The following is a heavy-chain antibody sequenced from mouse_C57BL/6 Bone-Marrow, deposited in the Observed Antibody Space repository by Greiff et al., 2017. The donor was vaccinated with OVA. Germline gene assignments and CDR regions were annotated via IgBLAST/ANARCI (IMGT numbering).Heavy chain of an antibody. Sequence: QVQLKESGAELVKPGASVKISCKASGYAFSSYWMNWVKQRPGKGLEWIGQFYPGDGDTNYNGKFMGKATLTADKSSRTAYMQLSSLTSEDSAVYFCARLPNYDGSSNNYWGQGTTLTVSS. V-gene: IGHV1-80*01. CDR2: FYPGDGDT. CDR3: ARLPNYDGSSNNY. J-gene: IGHJ2*01. CDR1: GYAFSSYW. D-gene: IGHD1-1*01.